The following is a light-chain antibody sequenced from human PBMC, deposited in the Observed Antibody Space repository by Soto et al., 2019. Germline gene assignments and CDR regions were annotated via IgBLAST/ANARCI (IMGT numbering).Light chain of an antibody. CDR1: QSVSSY. J-gene: IGKJ4*01. CDR3: QQRSDWPLT. V-gene: IGKV3-11*01. CDR2: DAS. Sequence: EIVLTQSPTTLSLSPGERATLSCRASQSVSSYFAWYQQKPGQAPTLLIYDASTRAADIPARFSGSGSGTDFTLTISSLEPEDFAVYYCQQRSDWPLTFGGGTKVEIK.